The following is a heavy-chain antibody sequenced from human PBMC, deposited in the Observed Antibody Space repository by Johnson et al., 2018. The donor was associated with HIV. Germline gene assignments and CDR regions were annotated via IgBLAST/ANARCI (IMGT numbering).Heavy chain of an antibody. CDR3: ATERQAALDI. J-gene: IGHJ3*02. CDR1: GFTVSSNY. V-gene: IGHV3-30*02. D-gene: IGHD1-1*01. Sequence: VQLVESGGGLIQPGGSLRLSCAASGFTVSSNYMSWVRQAPGKGPEWVAFIRYDGSKRYYADSVKGRFSISRDNSKNTLYLQVNSLRPEDTAVYYCATERQAALDIWGQGTMVSVSS. CDR2: IRYDGSKR.